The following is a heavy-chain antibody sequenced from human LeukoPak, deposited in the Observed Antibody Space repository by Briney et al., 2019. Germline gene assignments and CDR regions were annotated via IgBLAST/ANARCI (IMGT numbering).Heavy chain of an antibody. D-gene: IGHD5-18*01. J-gene: IGHJ4*02. Sequence: PGGSLRLSCAASGFTVSSNYMSWVRQAPGKGLEWVSVIYSGGSTYCADSVKGRFTISRDNAKNSLYLQMNSLRAEDTAVYYCARGRGYSYGFAYWGQGTLVTVSS. CDR1: GFTVSSNY. CDR3: ARGRGYSYGFAY. CDR2: IYSGGST. V-gene: IGHV3-66*01.